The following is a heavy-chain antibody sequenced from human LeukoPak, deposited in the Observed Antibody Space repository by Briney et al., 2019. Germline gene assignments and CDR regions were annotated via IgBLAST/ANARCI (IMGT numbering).Heavy chain of an antibody. V-gene: IGHV5-51*01. CDR1: GYSFKSYW. CDR2: THPGDSDT. D-gene: IGHD2-15*01. CDR3: ARPGGRQDFDY. Sequence: TGESLKISCKASGYSFKSYWIGWVRQMPGKGLEWMGITHPGDSDTRYSPSFQGQVTISADKSISTAYLQWSSLKASDTAMYYCARPGGRQDFDYWGQGTLVTVSS. J-gene: IGHJ4*02.